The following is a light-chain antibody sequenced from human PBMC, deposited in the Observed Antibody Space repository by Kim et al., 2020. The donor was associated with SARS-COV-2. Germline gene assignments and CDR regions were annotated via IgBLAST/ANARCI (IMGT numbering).Light chain of an antibody. CDR1: QSVSSN. V-gene: IGKV3-15*01. Sequence: GSPGERAPLSGRASQSVSSNLAWYQQKPGQAPRLLIYGAFTRATGIPARFSGSGSGTEFTLTISSLQSEDFAVYYCQQYNNWPLTFGQGTRLEIK. CDR2: GAF. J-gene: IGKJ5*01. CDR3: QQYNNWPLT.